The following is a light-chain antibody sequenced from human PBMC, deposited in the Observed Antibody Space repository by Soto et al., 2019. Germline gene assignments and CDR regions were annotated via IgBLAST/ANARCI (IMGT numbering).Light chain of an antibody. V-gene: IGLV2-23*01. Sequence: QSALTQPASVSGSPGQSITISCTGTSSDVGSYDLVSWYQQHPGKAPQLIICEGNERPSGVSNRFSGSKSGNTASLTISGLQAEDEADYYCCSFADHYTYVFGTGTKVTVL. CDR2: EGN. CDR1: SSDVGSYDL. CDR3: CSFADHYTYV. J-gene: IGLJ1*01.